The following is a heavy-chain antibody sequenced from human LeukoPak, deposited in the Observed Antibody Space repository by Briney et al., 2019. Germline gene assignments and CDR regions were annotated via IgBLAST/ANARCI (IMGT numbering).Heavy chain of an antibody. Sequence: PSETLSLTCTVSGDSISLYYWSWLRQPPGKGLEWLGYISFNGNTNYNPSLKSRVTISVDTSKNQLSLKLSSVTAADTAVYYCARSQQLIHSFDYWGQGTLVTVSS. CDR2: ISFNGNT. D-gene: IGHD6-13*01. V-gene: IGHV4-59*08. CDR3: ARSQQLIHSFDY. CDR1: GDSISLYY. J-gene: IGHJ4*02.